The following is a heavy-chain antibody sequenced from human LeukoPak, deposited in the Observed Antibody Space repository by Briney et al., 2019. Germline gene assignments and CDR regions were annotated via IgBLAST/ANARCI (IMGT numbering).Heavy chain of an antibody. D-gene: IGHD2-21*01. Sequence: GGSLRLSCAASGFTFSSYAMSWVRQAPGKGLEWVSAISGSGGSTSSADSVKGLFTISRDNYKNTLYLQMNSLRAEDTAVYYCAKIVPTPYPRFDYWGQGTLVTVSS. J-gene: IGHJ4*02. CDR3: AKIVPTPYPRFDY. CDR2: ISGSGGST. V-gene: IGHV3-23*01. CDR1: GFTFSSYA.